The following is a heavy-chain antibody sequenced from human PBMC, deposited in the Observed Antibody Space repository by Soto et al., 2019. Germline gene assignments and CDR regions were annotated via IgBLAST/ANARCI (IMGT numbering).Heavy chain of an antibody. CDR1: GFTFSNFG. D-gene: IGHD3-22*01. Sequence: GGSLRLSCAASGFTFSNFGMHWVRQAPGKGLEWVAVIWFDGGDKHYVDSVEGRFTISRDNSKNTLYLQMNSLRAEDTAVYYCAKARRYYDSSGYPPPFDYWGQGTLVTVSS. V-gene: IGHV3-33*06. CDR2: IWFDGGDK. J-gene: IGHJ4*02. CDR3: AKARRYYDSSGYPPPFDY.